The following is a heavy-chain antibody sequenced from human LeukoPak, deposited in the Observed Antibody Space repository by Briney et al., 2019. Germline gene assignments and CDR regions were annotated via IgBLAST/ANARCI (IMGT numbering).Heavy chain of an antibody. V-gene: IGHV3-33*01. D-gene: IGHD2-21*01. CDR1: GFTFSSYG. J-gene: IGHJ6*02. CDR2: IWHDGSNK. CDR3: ARQGGAPGMDV. Sequence: GGSLRLSCAASGFTFSSYGMHWVRQAPGKGLEWVAVIWHDGSNKYYADSVKGRFTISRDNSKNTLYLQMNSLRAEDTAVYYCARQGGAPGMDVWGQGTTVTVSS.